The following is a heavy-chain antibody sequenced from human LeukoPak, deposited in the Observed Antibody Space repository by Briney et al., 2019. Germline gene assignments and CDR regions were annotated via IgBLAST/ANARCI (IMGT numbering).Heavy chain of an antibody. CDR3: ARHENIILVPSAHAFVC. Sequence: SETLSLNCTVSGGSISSSNYYWGWIRQPPGKGLEGIGSIYYSGDTYYNPSLRSRATISVDTSKNRFSLKLSSVTAADTAVYFCARHENIILVPSAHAFVCWGQGTLVTVSS. CDR1: GGSISSSNYY. D-gene: IGHD2-2*01. CDR2: IYYSGDT. V-gene: IGHV4-39*01. J-gene: IGHJ4*02.